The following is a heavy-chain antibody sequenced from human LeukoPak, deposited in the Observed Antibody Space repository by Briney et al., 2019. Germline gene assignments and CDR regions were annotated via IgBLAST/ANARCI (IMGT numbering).Heavy chain of an antibody. Sequence: SQTLSLTCTVSGGSISSGGYYWSWIRQPPGKGLEWIGRIYTSGSPNYNPSLKSRVTISVDTSQNQFSLKLSSVTAADTAVYYCARGRYYYGSGNYFDYWGQGTLVTVSS. J-gene: IGHJ4*02. D-gene: IGHD3-10*01. V-gene: IGHV4-61*02. CDR1: GGSISSGGYY. CDR2: IYTSGSP. CDR3: ARGRYYYGSGNYFDY.